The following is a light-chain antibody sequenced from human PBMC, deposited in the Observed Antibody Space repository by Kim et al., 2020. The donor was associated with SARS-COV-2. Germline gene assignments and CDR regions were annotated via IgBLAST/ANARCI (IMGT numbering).Light chain of an antibody. CDR2: GAS. CDR3: KQSYNTPVT. CDR1: ENISMY. Sequence: SASVGDRVTITCRASENISMYLKWYEQKPGKAPSVLLYGASSLQSGVPLRFSSSGSGRDFSLTINNLQPEDFATYYCKQSYNTPVTFGQGTKLGIK. J-gene: IGKJ2*01. V-gene: IGKV1-39*01.